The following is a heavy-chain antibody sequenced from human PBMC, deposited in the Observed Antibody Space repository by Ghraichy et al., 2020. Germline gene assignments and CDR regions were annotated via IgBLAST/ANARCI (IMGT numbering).Heavy chain of an antibody. CDR3: ARHPPLGTSCRGGRAAEMVQEQGCDGMDV. J-gene: IGHJ6*02. CDR2: IYYTGST. Sequence: SETLSLTCTVSGGSMRSYFWSCIRQPPGKGLEWIGYIYYTGSTDYNPSLKSRVTISVDTSKNQFSLKLNSVTAADAAVYYCARHPPLGTSCRGGRAAEMVQEQGCDGMDVWGQGTTVTVSS. D-gene: IGHD2-2*01. CDR1: GGSMRSYF. V-gene: IGHV4-59*08.